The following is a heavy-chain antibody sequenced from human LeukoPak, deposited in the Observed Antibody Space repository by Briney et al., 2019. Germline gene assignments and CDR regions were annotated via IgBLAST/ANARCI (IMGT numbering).Heavy chain of an antibody. CDR3: ARDPRYCSSTSCYHRPGY. D-gene: IGHD2-2*01. CDR1: GFTFSSYA. CDR2: ISYDGSNK. V-gene: IGHV3-30-3*01. J-gene: IGHJ4*02. Sequence: PGRSLRLSCAASGFTFSSYAMHWVRQAPGKGLEWVAVISYDGSNKYYADSVKGRFTISRDNSKNTLYLQMNSLRAEDTAVYYCARDPRYCSSTSCYHRPGYWGQGTLVTVSS.